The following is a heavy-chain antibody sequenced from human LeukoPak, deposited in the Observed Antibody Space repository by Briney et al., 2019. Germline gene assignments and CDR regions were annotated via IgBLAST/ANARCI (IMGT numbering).Heavy chain of an antibody. V-gene: IGHV4-34*01. J-gene: IGHJ4*02. CDR3: ARGSPLPSREHHFDF. D-gene: IGHD1/OR15-1a*01. CDR2: INHSGST. CDR1: GGSFSGYY. Sequence: PSETLSLTCAVYGGSFSGYYWSWIRQPPGKGLEWIGEINHSGSTNYNPSLKSRVTISVDTSKNQFSLKLSSVTAADTAVYYCARGSPLPSREHHFDFWGQGTLVTVSS.